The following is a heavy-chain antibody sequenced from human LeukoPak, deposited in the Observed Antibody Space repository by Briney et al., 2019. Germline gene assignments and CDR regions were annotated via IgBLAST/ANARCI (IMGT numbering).Heavy chain of an antibody. CDR1: GGSISNYY. Sequence: SETLSLTCSVSGGSISNYYWSWIRQPPGKGLEWIGYIYYSGSTNYNPSLKSRVTISVDTSKNQSSLKLSSVTAADTAVYYCARGDIVVVPAAIDYYYYYMDVWGKGTTVTISS. D-gene: IGHD2-2*01. CDR3: ARGDIVVVPAAIDYYYYYMDV. CDR2: IYYSGST. V-gene: IGHV4-59*01. J-gene: IGHJ6*03.